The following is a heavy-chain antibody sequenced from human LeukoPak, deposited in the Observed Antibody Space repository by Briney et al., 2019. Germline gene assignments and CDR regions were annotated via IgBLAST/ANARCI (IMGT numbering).Heavy chain of an antibody. Sequence: SETLSLTCTVSGGSISSRGYYWGWVRQPPGKGLEWIGSVYYSGGTYSNPSLKSRVTIPVDTSTNQFSLKLSSVTAVDTAVYYCARGVPYSSGHGDFDYWGQGTLVTVSS. J-gene: IGHJ4*02. D-gene: IGHD6-19*01. CDR1: GGSISSRGYY. CDR3: ARGVPYSSGHGDFDY. CDR2: VYYSGGT. V-gene: IGHV4-39*01.